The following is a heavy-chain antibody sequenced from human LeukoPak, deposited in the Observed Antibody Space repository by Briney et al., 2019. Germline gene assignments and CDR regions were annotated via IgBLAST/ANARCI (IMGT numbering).Heavy chain of an antibody. D-gene: IGHD5-24*01. J-gene: IGHJ4*02. CDR2: LYSGGTT. V-gene: IGHV3-66*01. Sequence: GGSLRLSCAASGFIVSTNYMSWVRQAPGKGLEWVSVLYSGGTTYYADSVKGRFTISRDNSKNTLYLQMNSLRAEDTAVYYCAMDSSWLPLRFDYWGQGTLVTVST. CDR1: GFIVSTNY. CDR3: AMDSSWLPLRFDY.